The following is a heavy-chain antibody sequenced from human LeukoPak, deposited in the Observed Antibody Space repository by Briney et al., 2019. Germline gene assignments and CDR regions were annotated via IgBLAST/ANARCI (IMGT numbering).Heavy chain of an antibody. Sequence: AGGSLRLSCAASGFTFSSYAMSWVRQAPGKGLEWVSSVRGSGAYTYYADSVKGRFTISRDNSMDTLYLQMNSLRAEDTAVYYCAKAPASGCTGGSCYIFDYWGQGTLVTVSS. CDR3: AKAPASGCTGGSCYIFDY. CDR1: GFTFSSYA. J-gene: IGHJ4*02. CDR2: VRGSGAYT. D-gene: IGHD2-15*01. V-gene: IGHV3-23*01.